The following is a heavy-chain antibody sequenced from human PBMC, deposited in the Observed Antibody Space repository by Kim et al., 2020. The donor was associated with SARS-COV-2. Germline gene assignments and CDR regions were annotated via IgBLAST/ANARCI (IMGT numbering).Heavy chain of an antibody. CDR3: ARDTTYYDFWSGPARRADAFDI. CDR2: INHSGST. D-gene: IGHD3-3*01. V-gene: IGHV4-34*01. J-gene: IGHJ3*02. Sequence: SETLSLTCAVYGGSFSGYYWSWIRQPPGKGLEWIGEINHSGSTNYNPSLKSRVTISVDTSKNQFSLKLSSVTAADTAVYYCARDTTYYDFWSGPARRADAFDIWGQGTMVTVSS. CDR1: GGSFSGYY.